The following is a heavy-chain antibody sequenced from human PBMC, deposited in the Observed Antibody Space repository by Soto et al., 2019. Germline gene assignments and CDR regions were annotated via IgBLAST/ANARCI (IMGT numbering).Heavy chain of an antibody. J-gene: IGHJ4*02. D-gene: IGHD3-10*01. CDR1: GFSIGSSIYY. CDR3: ARRAVRGVIGPDY. Sequence: PSGTPSLTCPVSGFSIGSSIYYWGWLRQPPGKGLEWIGSIYYSGSTYYNPSLKSRVTISVDTSKNQFSLKLSSVTAADTAVYYCARRAVRGVIGPDYWGQGTLVTVSS. CDR2: IYYSGST. V-gene: IGHV4-39*01.